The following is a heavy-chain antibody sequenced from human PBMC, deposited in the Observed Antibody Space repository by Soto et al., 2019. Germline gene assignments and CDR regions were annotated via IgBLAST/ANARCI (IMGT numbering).Heavy chain of an antibody. Sequence: SLRLSCTASGFTFGDYAMSWFRQAPGKGLEWVGFIRSKAYGGTTEYAASVKGRFTISRDDSKSIAYLQMNSLKTEDTAVYYCTRWFGELWAYYYYGMDVWGQGTTVTVSS. CDR3: TRWFGELWAYYYYGMDV. CDR2: IRSKAYGGTT. CDR1: GFTFGDYA. D-gene: IGHD3-10*01. V-gene: IGHV3-49*03. J-gene: IGHJ6*02.